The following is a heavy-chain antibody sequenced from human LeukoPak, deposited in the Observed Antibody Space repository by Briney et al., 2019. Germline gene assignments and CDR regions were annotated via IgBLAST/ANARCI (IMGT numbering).Heavy chain of an antibody. D-gene: IGHD3-22*01. V-gene: IGHV3-74*01. CDR1: GFTFSSYW. CDR3: ARDWRNYYDTGDI. J-gene: IGHJ3*02. Sequence: PGGSLRLSCAASGFTFSSYWMHWVRQAPGKGLVWVSRINSDGSSTSYAESVKGRFTISRDNAKNTLYLQMNSLRAEDTAVYYCARDWRNYYDTGDIWGQGTMVTVSS. CDR2: INSDGSST.